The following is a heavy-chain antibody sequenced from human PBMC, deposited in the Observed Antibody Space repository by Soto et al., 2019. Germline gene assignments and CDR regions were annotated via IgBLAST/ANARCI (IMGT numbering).Heavy chain of an antibody. CDR1: GYSFSNFW. J-gene: IGHJ5*02. V-gene: IGHV5-51*01. Sequence: GESLKISCKGSGYSFSNFWIAWVRQMPGKGLEWMGNIYPGDSNTIYSPSFQGQITISADKSISTAYLQWSSLKASDTAMYYCAISPNYYGSGSPPWWFDPWGQGTLVTVSS. CDR2: IYPGDSNT. CDR3: AISPNYYGSGSPPWWFDP. D-gene: IGHD3-10*01.